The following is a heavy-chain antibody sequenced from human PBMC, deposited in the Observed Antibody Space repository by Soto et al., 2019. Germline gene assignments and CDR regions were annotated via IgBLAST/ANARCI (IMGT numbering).Heavy chain of an antibody. CDR2: INHSGST. Sequence: SETLSLTCAVYGGSFSGYYWSWIRQPPGKGLEWIGEINHSGSTNYNPSLKSRVTISVDTSKNQFSLKLSSVTAADTAVYYCARENLNYDFWSGKLNWFDPWGQGTLVTVPS. D-gene: IGHD3-3*01. J-gene: IGHJ5*02. CDR1: GGSFSGYY. V-gene: IGHV4-34*01. CDR3: ARENLNYDFWSGKLNWFDP.